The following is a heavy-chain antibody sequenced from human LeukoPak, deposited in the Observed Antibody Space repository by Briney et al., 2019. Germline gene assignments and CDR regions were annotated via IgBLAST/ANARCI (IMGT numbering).Heavy chain of an antibody. J-gene: IGHJ5*02. CDR3: ARDNSVGDNAWWFDP. D-gene: IGHD1-26*01. V-gene: IGHV1-18*01. CDR1: GYTFTSYG. Sequence: ASVTVSCKASGYTFTSYGISWVRQAPGQGLEWMGWISAYNGNTNYAQKLQGRVTMTTDTSTSTDYMELSSLRSEDTAIYYCARDNSVGDNAWWFDPWGQGTLVTVSS. CDR2: ISAYNGNT.